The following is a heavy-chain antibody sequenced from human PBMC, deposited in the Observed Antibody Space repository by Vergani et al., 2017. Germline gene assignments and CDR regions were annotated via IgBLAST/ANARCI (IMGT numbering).Heavy chain of an antibody. CDR3: ASDMVRGVILYGMDV. D-gene: IGHD3-10*01. J-gene: IGHJ6*02. CDR1: GFTFSSYA. Sequence: EMQLVESGGGLVQPGGSLRLSCAASGFTFSSYAMSWVRQAPGKGLEWVSAISGSGGSTYYADSVKGRFTISRDNSKNTLYLQMNSLRAEDTAVYYCASDMVRGVILYGMDVWGQGTTVTVSS. V-gene: IGHV3-23*04. CDR2: ISGSGGST.